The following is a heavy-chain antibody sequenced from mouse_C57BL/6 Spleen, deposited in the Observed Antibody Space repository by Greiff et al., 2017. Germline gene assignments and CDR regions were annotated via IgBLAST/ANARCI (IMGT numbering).Heavy chain of an antibody. V-gene: IGHV5-6*01. CDR2: ISSGGSYT. CDR1: GFTFSSYG. J-gene: IGHJ4*01. D-gene: IGHD1-1*01. Sequence: EVQLVESGGDLVKPGGSLKLSCAASGFTFSSYGMSWVRQTPDKRLEWVATISSGGSYTYYPDSVKGRYTISRDNAKNTLYLQMSSLQSEDTAMYYCASHYYGSSYAYAMDYWGQGTSVTVSS. CDR3: ASHYYGSSYAYAMDY.